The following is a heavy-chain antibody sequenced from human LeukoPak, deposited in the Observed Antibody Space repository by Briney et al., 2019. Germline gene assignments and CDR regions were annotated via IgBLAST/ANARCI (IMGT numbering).Heavy chain of an antibody. CDR1: GFTFDDYA. CDR2: ISWNSVNI. V-gene: IGHV3-9*01. Sequence: PGRSLRLSCAASGFTFDDYAMHWVRQVPGKGLEWVSGISWNSVNIGYADSLKGRFTISRDNAKNSLYLQMNSLRAEDTAFYHCVKDAEGGVWGSTWFDYWGQGTLVTVSS. J-gene: IGHJ5*01. D-gene: IGHD3-16*01. CDR3: VKDAEGGVWGSTWFDY.